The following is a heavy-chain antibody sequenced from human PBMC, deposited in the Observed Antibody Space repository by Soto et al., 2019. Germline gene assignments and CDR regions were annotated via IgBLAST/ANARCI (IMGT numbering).Heavy chain of an antibody. CDR3: SRHTGMTIQDY. CDR2: IDPSDSYT. V-gene: IGHV5-10-1*01. J-gene: IGHJ4*02. Sequence: PGESLKISCKASGYIFTSYWITWVRQMPGKGLEWIGRIDPSDSYTNYSPSFQGHVTISADKSITTAYLHWTSLEATDTTMYYCSRHTGMTIQDYWGQGTLVTVSS. D-gene: IGHD3-3*01. CDR1: GYIFTSYW.